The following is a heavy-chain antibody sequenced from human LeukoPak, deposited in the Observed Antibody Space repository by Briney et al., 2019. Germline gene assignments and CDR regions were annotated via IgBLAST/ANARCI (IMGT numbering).Heavy chain of an antibody. V-gene: IGHV3-33*08. D-gene: IGHD3-10*01. J-gene: IGHJ4*02. Sequence: GRSLRLSCAASGFTFSSYAMHWVRQAPGKGLEWVAVIWYDGSNKYYADSVKGRFTISRDNSKNTLYLQMNSLRAEDTAVYYCARVGGSGRYPYYFDYWGQGTLVTVSS. CDR3: ARVGGSGRYPYYFDY. CDR2: IWYDGSNK. CDR1: GFTFSSYA.